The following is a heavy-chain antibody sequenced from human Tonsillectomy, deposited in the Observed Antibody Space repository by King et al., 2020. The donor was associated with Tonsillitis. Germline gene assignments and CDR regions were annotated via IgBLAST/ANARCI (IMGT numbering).Heavy chain of an antibody. CDR2: KSYDGSDK. V-gene: IGHV3-30*04. J-gene: IGHJ2*01. CDR3: ARDPPGGLRQYWYFDL. CDR1: GFIFSNYS. D-gene: IGHD3-10*01. Sequence: VQLVESGGGVVQPGRSLRLSCAASGFIFSNYSIHWVRQAPGKGLEWVAVKSYDGSDKYYADSVKGRFTISRDNSKNTLYLQMNSLRAEDTAVYYCARDPPGGLRQYWYFDLWGRGTLVTVSS.